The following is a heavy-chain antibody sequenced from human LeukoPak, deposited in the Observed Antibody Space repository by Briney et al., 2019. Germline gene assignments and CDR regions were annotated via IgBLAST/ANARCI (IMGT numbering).Heavy chain of an antibody. J-gene: IGHJ4*02. CDR2: ISGSGGST. Sequence: GGSLRLSCAASGFTFSSYAMSWVRQAPGKGLEWVSAISGSGGSTYYADSVKGRFTISRDNSKNTLYLQMNSLRAEDTAVYYRAKDRYSSGWYYFDYWGQGTLVTVSS. CDR1: GFTFSSYA. CDR3: AKDRYSSGWYYFDY. D-gene: IGHD6-19*01. V-gene: IGHV3-23*01.